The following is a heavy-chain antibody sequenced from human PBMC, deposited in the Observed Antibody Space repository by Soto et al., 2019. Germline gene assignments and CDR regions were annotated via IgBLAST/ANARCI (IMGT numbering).Heavy chain of an antibody. D-gene: IGHD3-9*01. V-gene: IGHV4-39*01. CDR1: GGSISSSSYY. CDR2: IYYSGST. CDR3: ARHSGSFDWLSIGKLPYYYYYGMDL. Sequence: SETLSLTCPVSGGSISSSSYYWGWIRQPPGKGLEWIGSIYYSGSTYYNPSLKSRVTISVDTSKNQFSLKLSSATAADTAVYYCARHSGSFDWLSIGKLPYYYYYGMDLWGQWTTVS. J-gene: IGHJ6*02.